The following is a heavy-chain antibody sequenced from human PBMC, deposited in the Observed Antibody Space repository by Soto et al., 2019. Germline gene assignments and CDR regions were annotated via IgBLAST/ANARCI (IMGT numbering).Heavy chain of an antibody. CDR2: ISYDGSNK. CDR3: AKDLGCSSTSCYTRFYYYYYGMDV. D-gene: IGHD2-2*02. V-gene: IGHV3-30*18. CDR1: GFTFSSYG. Sequence: QVQLVESGGGVVQPGRSLRLSCAASGFTFSSYGMHWVRQAPGKGLEWVAVISYDGSNKYYADSVKGRFTISRDNSKNTLYLQMNSLRAEDTAVYYCAKDLGCSSTSCYTRFYYYYYGMDVWGQGTTVTVSS. J-gene: IGHJ6*02.